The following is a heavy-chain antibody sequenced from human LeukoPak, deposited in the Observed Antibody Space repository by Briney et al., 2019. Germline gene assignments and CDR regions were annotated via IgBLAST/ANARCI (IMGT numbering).Heavy chain of an antibody. V-gene: IGHV3-21*01. CDR3: ARGGVSVGGNFDY. D-gene: IGHD4-23*01. CDR2: ISRSSSYI. J-gene: IGHJ4*02. CDR1: GFSFSDYN. Sequence: PGGSLRLSCAASGFSFSDYNMHWVRQAPGKGLEWVSSISRSSSYIYYADSMKGRFTISRDNANNSLFLQMNSLRAEDTAVYYCARGGVSVGGNFDYWGQGTLVTVSS.